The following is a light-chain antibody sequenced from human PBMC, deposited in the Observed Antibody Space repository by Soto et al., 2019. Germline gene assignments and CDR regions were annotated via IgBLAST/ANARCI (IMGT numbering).Light chain of an antibody. V-gene: IGKV3-11*01. CDR3: QQRSNWPPLT. CDR2: DAS. CDR1: QSISNS. Sequence: EIVLTQSPATLSLSPGERATLSCRASQSISNSLAWYQQKPGQAPRLVIYDASIRATGIPARFSGSGSGTDFTLTISSLELEDFAVYYFQQRSNWPPLTFGGGSKVEIK. J-gene: IGKJ4*01.